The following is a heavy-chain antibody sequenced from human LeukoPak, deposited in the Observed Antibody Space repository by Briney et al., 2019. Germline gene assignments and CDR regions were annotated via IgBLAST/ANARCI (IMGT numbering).Heavy chain of an antibody. D-gene: IGHD2-15*01. CDR2: ISNSGGST. Sequence: PGGSLRLSCAASGFTFSSYGMSWVRQAPGKGLEWVSGISNSGGSTYHAGSVRGRFTISRDSSKNTLYLQMNNLRTEDAAIYYCAKAPVTSCRGAFCYPLDSWGQGTLVTVSS. CDR1: GFTFSSYG. J-gene: IGHJ4*02. V-gene: IGHV3-23*01. CDR3: AKAPVTSCRGAFCYPLDS.